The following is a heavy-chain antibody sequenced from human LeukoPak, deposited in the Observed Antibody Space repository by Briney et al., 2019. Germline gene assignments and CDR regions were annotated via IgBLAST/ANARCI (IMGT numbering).Heavy chain of an antibody. D-gene: IGHD3-9*01. CDR1: GGSISSSSYY. CDR3: ARGQYYDILTGTSGDAFDI. Sequence: SETLSLTCTVSGGSISSSSYYWGWIRQPPGKGLEWIGSIYYSGSTYYNPSLKSRVTISVDTSKNQFSLKLSSVTAADTAVYYCARGQYYDILTGTSGDAFDIWGQGTMVTVSS. J-gene: IGHJ3*02. CDR2: IYYSGST. V-gene: IGHV4-39*07.